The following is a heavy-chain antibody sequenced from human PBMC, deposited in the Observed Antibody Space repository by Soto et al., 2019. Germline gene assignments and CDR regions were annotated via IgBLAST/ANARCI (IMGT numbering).Heavy chain of an antibody. D-gene: IGHD3-10*01. V-gene: IGHV3-33*01. CDR3: SRDPGPYCSGRYSLTG. CDR1: GFTFSIYG. J-gene: IGHJ4*02. Sequence: GGSLRLSCAASGFTFSIYGMHWFRQAPGKGLEWVAVIWYDGSNKYYADSVKGRFTISRDNSKNTLYLQMNSLRAEDTAVYYWSRDPGPYCSGRYSLTGGGQGTLVTV. CDR2: IWYDGSNK.